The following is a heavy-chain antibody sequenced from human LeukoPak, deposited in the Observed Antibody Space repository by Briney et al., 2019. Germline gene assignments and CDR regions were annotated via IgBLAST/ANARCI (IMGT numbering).Heavy chain of an antibody. D-gene: IGHD4-11*01. V-gene: IGHV3-23*01. J-gene: IGHJ1*01. Sequence: PGGSLRLSCAASGFTFSSYAMSWVRQAPGKGLEWVSAISGSGGSTYYADSVKGRFTISRDNAKNSLYLQMNSLRAEDTAVYYCATYSTRNAREFQSWGQGTLVTVSS. CDR3: ATYSTRNAREFQS. CDR2: ISGSGGST. CDR1: GFTFSSYA.